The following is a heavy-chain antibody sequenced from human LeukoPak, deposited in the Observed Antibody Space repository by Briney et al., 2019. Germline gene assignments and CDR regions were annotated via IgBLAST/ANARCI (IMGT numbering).Heavy chain of an antibody. J-gene: IGHJ6*03. Sequence: SETLSLTCTVSGSSISSGDYYWSWIRQPPGKGLEWIGYIYYSGSTYYNPSLKSRVTISVDTSKNQFSLKLSSVTAADTAVYYCARNNYYYYYYMDVWGKGTTVTVSS. CDR2: IYYSGST. D-gene: IGHD1-14*01. CDR3: ARNNYYYYYYMDV. V-gene: IGHV4-30-4*08. CDR1: GSSISSGDYY.